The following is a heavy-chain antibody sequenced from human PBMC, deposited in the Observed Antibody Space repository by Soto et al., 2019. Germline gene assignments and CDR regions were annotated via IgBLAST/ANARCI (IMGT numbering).Heavy chain of an antibody. Sequence: GGSLRLSCAASGFTFSIYAMNWVRQAPGKGLEWVSGINANGARTYYADSVKGRFTVSRDNSKNTLYLQMNSLRAEDTAVYYFSGGAWDYYYYYGMDVWGQGTTVTVSS. CDR1: GFTFSIYA. CDR3: SGGAWDYYYYYGMDV. V-gene: IGHV3-23*01. D-gene: IGHD1-26*01. CDR2: INANGART. J-gene: IGHJ6*02.